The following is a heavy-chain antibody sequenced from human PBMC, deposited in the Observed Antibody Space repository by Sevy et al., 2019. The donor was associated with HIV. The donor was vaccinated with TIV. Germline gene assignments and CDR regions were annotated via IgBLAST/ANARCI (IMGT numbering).Heavy chain of an antibody. V-gene: IGHV3-72*01. CDR2: TRNKADGYTT. D-gene: IGHD6-13*01. CDR3: STHAGIAAAGRVFDY. J-gene: IGHJ4*02. Sequence: GGSLRLSCAASGFTFSDHYMEWVRQAPGKWLEWVGRTRNKADGYTTEYAASVKGRFTISRDDSENSLYLQMNSLKTDETAVYYCSTHAGIAAAGRVFDYWGQGVLVTVSS. CDR1: GFTFSDHY.